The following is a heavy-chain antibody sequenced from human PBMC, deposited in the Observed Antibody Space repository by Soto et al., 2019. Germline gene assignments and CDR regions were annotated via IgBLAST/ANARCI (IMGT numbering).Heavy chain of an antibody. CDR1: GYTFSRSG. V-gene: IGHV1-18*01. CDR3: AISGSVPYYYYGLDV. D-gene: IGHD1-26*01. J-gene: IGHJ6*02. CDR2: ISTYNGDA. Sequence: QVQLVQSGAEVRKPGASVKVSCKTSGYTFSRSGISWVRQAPVQGLEWMGWISTYNGDANYAQKLQGRVTMTTDTSTIITFMELGSLTSDDTAVYYFAISGSVPYYYYGLDVWGQGTTVTVSS.